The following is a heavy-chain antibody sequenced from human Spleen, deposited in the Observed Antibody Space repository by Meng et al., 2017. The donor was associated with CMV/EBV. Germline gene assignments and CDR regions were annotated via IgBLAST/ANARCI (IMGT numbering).Heavy chain of an antibody. V-gene: IGHV3-53*01. CDR3: ARVVGDYLSYFDY. CDR2: IYSGGST. Sequence: GGSLRLSCAASGFTVSSNYMSWVRQAPGKGREWVSVIYSGGSTYYADSVKGRFTISRDNSKNTLYLQMNSLRAEDTAVYYCARVVGDYLSYFDYWGQGTLVTVSS. J-gene: IGHJ4*02. CDR1: GFTVSSNY. D-gene: IGHD4-17*01.